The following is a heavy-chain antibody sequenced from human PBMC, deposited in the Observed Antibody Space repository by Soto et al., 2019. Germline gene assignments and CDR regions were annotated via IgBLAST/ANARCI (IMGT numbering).Heavy chain of an antibody. CDR1: GFTFDDFA. V-gene: IGHV3-9*01. Sequence: EVQLVESGGGLGQPGTSLRLSCAASGFTFDDFAMHWVRQAPGKGLEWVVGINWNSRSIDYADSVKGRFIISRDNAKKSVYLQLNNLRTEDTAFYYCAKDRRAMNWYFDLWGRGTLVVVSS. J-gene: IGHJ2*01. CDR3: AKDRRAMNWYFDL. CDR2: INWNSRSI.